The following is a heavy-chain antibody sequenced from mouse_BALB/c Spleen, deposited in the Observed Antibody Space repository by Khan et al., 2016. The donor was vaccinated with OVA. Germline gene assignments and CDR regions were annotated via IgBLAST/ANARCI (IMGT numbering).Heavy chain of an antibody. Sequence: QIQLVQSGPELKKPGETVRISCKASGYTFTTAGMQWVQKMPGKGLKWIGWINTHSGVPKYAEDFKGRFTFSLETSASTAYLQITNLTNEDTAPYFWASGGAAYYRNDGGAMDYWGQGTSLTVSS. V-gene: IGHV9-4*02. CDR3: ASGGAAYYRNDGGAMDY. J-gene: IGHJ4*01. CDR1: GYTFTTAG. CDR2: INTHSGVP. D-gene: IGHD2-12*01.